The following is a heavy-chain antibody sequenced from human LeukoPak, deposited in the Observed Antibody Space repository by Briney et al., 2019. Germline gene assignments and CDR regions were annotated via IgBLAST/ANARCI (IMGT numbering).Heavy chain of an antibody. CDR2: ISGSGGST. D-gene: IGHD2-2*01. CDR3: AKQGVVPAALGGAFDV. J-gene: IGHJ3*01. V-gene: IGHV3-23*01. Sequence: PGGSLRLSCAASGFTFSSYAMSWVRQAPGKGLEWVSAISGSGGSTYYADSVKGRFTISRDNSKNTLYLQMNSLRAEDTAVYYCAKQGVVPAALGGAFDVWGQGTMVTVSS. CDR1: GFTFSSYA.